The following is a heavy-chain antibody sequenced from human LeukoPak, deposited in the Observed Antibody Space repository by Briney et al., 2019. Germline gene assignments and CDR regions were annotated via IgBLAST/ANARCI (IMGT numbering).Heavy chain of an antibody. CDR2: IYYSGSS. V-gene: IGHV4-39*01. D-gene: IGHD3-10*01. CDR3: ARHVNMVRGVIISHYYYYMEV. Sequence: SETLSPTCTVSGGSISSSSYYWGWIRQPPGKGLEWIGSIYYSGSSYYNPSLKSRVTISVDTSKNQFSLKLSSVTAADTAVYYCARHVNMVRGVIISHYYYYMEVWGKGTTVTVSS. CDR1: GGSISSSSYY. J-gene: IGHJ6*03.